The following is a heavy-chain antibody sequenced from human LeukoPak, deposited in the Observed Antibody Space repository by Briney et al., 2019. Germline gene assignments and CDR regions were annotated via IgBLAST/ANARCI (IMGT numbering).Heavy chain of an antibody. CDR1: GFTFSRAW. CDR2: ISGSGGST. CDR3: AKRGSQPGFDY. V-gene: IGHV3-23*01. Sequence: GGSLRLFCAASGFTFSRAWMSWVRQAPGKGLEWVSGISGSGGSTVYADSVRGRFTISRDNSKNTLYLQMNSLRAEDTAVYYCAKRGSQPGFDYWGQGTLVTVSS. J-gene: IGHJ4*02. D-gene: IGHD1-14*01.